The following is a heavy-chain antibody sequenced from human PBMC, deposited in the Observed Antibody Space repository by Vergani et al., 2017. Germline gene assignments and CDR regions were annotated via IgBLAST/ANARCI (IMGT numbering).Heavy chain of an antibody. CDR1: GFSFNSYW. CDR2: TKSDGSIT. CDR3: ATAVAAYCRGASCYDFFEY. Sequence: DVHLAESGGGFFQPGGSLRLSCSASGFSFNSYWMHWVRQVPGKGLLWVSRTKSDGSITAYADSVKGRFTISRDNAQNTLYLQMNSLRVEDTGVYYCATAVAAYCRGASCYDFFEYWGQGTLVTVAS. D-gene: IGHD2-15*01. J-gene: IGHJ4*02. V-gene: IGHV3-74*03.